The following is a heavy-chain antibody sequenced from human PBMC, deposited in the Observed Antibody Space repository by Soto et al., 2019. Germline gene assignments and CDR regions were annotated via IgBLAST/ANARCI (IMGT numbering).Heavy chain of an antibody. CDR1: GDSLNSGAYY. CDR2: IYHTGST. J-gene: IGHJ1*01. CDR3: VKDESINWYSGHFRH. Sequence: PSETLSLTCNVSGDSLNSGAYYWTWIRQSPGRGLEWIGHIYHTGSTNYNPSPRSRLTISLDTSKNHFSLTLKSVNAEDTAFYYCVKDESINWYSGHFRHWGQGTLVTVSS. V-gene: IGHV4-61*03. D-gene: IGHD6-13*01.